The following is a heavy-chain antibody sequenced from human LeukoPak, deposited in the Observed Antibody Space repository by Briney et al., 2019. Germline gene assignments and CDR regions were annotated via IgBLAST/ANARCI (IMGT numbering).Heavy chain of an antibody. CDR1: EFSYSSYW. D-gene: IGHD7-27*01. J-gene: IGHJ4*02. CDR3: ARGPSSNWGDFDY. V-gene: IGHV3-74*01. CDR2: INGGGSST. Sequence: PGGSLRLSCAASEFSYSSYWMHWARQAPGKGLVWVSRINGGGSSTNYADSVKGRFTISRDNAKNTLYLQMNSLRGEDTAVYYCARGPSSNWGDFDYWGQGTLVIASS.